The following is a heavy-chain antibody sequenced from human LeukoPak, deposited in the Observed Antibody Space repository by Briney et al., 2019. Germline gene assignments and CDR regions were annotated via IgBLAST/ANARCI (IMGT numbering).Heavy chain of an antibody. CDR3: ARDRDYYDSSGYTTRYYFDY. CDR1: GFTFSSYS. J-gene: IGHJ4*02. CDR2: ISSSSSYI. D-gene: IGHD3-22*01. V-gene: IGHV3-21*01. Sequence: KPGGSLRLSCAASGFTFSSYSMNWVRQAPGKGLEWVSSISSSSSYIYYADSVKGRFTISRDNAKNSLYLQMNSLRAEDTAVYYCARDRDYYDSSGYTTRYYFDYWGQGTLVTVSS.